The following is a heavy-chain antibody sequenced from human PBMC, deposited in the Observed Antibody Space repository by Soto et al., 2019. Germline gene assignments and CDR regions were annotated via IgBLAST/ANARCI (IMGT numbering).Heavy chain of an antibody. Sequence: EVQLVESGGGLVQPGGSLRLSCAASGFTVSRNYMSWVRQAPGKGLEWVSVIYSGGSTYYADSVKGRFTISRHNSKNTLYLQMNSLRAEDTAVYYCARVGGGSGSYYGFDYWGQGTLVTVSS. CDR3: ARVGGGSGSYYGFDY. CDR1: GFTVSRNY. D-gene: IGHD3-10*01. J-gene: IGHJ4*02. V-gene: IGHV3-53*04. CDR2: IYSGGST.